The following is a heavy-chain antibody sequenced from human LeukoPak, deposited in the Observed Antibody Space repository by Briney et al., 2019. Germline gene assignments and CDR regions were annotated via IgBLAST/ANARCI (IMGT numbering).Heavy chain of an antibody. CDR2: IYWDDDK. CDR3: AHRLTGYNSNWYHGYFDY. Sequence: SGPTLMKPSHTLTLTCTFSGFSLSTNAVGVGWIRQPPGEALEWLTLIYWDDDKRYNPSLKSRLTVTNDVSKNQVVLTLTNMDPVDTAAYYSAHRLTGYNSNWYHGYFDYWGQGTLVTVSS. CDR1: GFSLSTNAVG. V-gene: IGHV2-5*02. D-gene: IGHD6-13*01. J-gene: IGHJ4*02.